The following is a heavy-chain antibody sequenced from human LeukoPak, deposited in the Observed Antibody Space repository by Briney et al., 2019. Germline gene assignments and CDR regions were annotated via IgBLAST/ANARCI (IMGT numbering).Heavy chain of an antibody. Sequence: SETLSLTCTVSGGSISSYYWSWIRQPPGKGLEWIGYIYHSGSTNYNPSLKSRVTISVDTSKNQFSLKLSSVTAADTAVYYCARGVEAARPYYFDYWGQGTLVTVSS. CDR2: IYHSGST. CDR1: GGSISSYY. V-gene: IGHV4-59*01. CDR3: ARGVEAARPYYFDY. D-gene: IGHD6-6*01. J-gene: IGHJ4*02.